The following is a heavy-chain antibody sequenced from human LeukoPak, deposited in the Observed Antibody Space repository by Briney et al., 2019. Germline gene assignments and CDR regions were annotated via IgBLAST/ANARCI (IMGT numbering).Heavy chain of an antibody. D-gene: IGHD3-16*01. CDR1: GGSISSGGYY. J-gene: IGHJ4*02. CDR3: ARGGALGPPYFDY. CDR2: IYYSGST. V-gene: IGHV4-31*03. Sequence: SETLSLTCTVSGGSISSGGYYWSWIRQHPGKGLEWIGYIYYSGSTYCNPSLKSRVTISVDTSKNQFSLKLSSVTAADTAVYYCARGGALGPPYFDYWGQGTLVTVSS.